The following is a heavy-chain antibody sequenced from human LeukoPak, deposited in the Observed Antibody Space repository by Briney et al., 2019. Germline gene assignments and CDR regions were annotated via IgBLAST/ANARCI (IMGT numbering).Heavy chain of an antibody. CDR3: ARVWEMATINWFDP. Sequence: SVKVSCKASGGTFSSYALSWVRQAPGQGLEWMGGIIPIFGTANYAQKFQGRVTITADESTSTAYMELSSLRSEDTAVYYCARVWEMATINWFDPWGQGTLVTVSS. J-gene: IGHJ5*02. V-gene: IGHV1-69*13. CDR1: GGTFSSYA. D-gene: IGHD5-24*01. CDR2: IIPIFGTA.